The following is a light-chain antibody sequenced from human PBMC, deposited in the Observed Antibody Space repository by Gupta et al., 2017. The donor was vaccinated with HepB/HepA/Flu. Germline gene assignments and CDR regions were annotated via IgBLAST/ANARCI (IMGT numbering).Light chain of an antibody. CDR3: QQIHIPRT. J-gene: IGKJ1*01. CDR1: ETIDNF. CDR2: SAS. V-gene: IGKV1-39*01. Sequence: DIHLTQSPSSLSASVGDSVTLTCRASETIDNFLNWYQQKPGNAQRLIIYSASKGKSGVPSRFSGGGAGTVFTLTSNEGQKDDFANYYGQQIHIPRTFGQGTKVEI.